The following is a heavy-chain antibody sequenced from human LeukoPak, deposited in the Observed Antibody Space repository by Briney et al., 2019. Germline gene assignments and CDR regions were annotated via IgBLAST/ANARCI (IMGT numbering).Heavy chain of an antibody. Sequence: ASVKVSCKASGCTFTGYYMHWVRQAPGQGLEWMGWINPNSGGTNYAQKFQGRVTMTRDTSISTAYMELSRLRSDDTAVYYCARDRLVAGDGIFDYWGQGTLVTVSS. CDR1: GCTFTGYY. V-gene: IGHV1-2*02. J-gene: IGHJ4*02. D-gene: IGHD6-19*01. CDR3: ARDRLVAGDGIFDY. CDR2: INPNSGGT.